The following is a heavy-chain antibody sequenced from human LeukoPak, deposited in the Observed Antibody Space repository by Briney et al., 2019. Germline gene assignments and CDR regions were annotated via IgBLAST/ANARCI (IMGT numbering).Heavy chain of an antibody. V-gene: IGHV3-23*01. D-gene: IGHD1-26*01. CDR2: IHDSGGIT. J-gene: IGHJ4*02. CDR1: GFXFSSHA. CDR3: AKDRGSVGADFDY. Sequence: GGSLRLSCAASGFXFSSHAISWVRQAPGKGLEWVSGIHDSGGITYYADSVKGRFTISRDNSKNTLYLQMNSLRAEDTAIYYCAKDRGSVGADFDYWGQGTLITVSS.